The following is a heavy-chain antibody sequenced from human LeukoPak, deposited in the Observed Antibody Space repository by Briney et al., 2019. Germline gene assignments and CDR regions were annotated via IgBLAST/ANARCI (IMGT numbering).Heavy chain of an antibody. CDR3: ATDRLRYDFWSGYAY. J-gene: IGHJ4*02. CDR1: GYTLTELS. V-gene: IGHV1-24*01. Sequence: ASVKVSCKVSGYTLTELSMHWVRQAPGKGLEWMGCFDPEDGETIYAQKFQGRVTMTEDTSTDTAYMELSSLRSEDTAVYYCATDRLRYDFWSGYAYWGQGTLVTVSS. D-gene: IGHD3-3*01. CDR2: FDPEDGET.